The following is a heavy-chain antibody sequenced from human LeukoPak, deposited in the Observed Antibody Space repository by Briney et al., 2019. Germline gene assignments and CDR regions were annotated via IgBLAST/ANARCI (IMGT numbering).Heavy chain of an antibody. CDR2: TSDSGSS. Sequence: SETLSLTCTVSAGCLSAYYWTWIRQPPGKGLEWIGYTSDSGSSNYKSSLTSRVSMSVDTSKRPFSLTLTSVTAADTAVYYCAQMVRQDGGYLDLWGRGSLVTVSS. J-gene: IGHJ2*01. CDR1: AGCLSAYY. D-gene: IGHD3-16*02. CDR3: AQMVRQDGGYLDL. V-gene: IGHV4-59*08.